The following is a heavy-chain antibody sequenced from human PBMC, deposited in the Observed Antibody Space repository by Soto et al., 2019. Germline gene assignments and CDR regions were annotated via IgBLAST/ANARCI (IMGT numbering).Heavy chain of an antibody. V-gene: IGHV4-59*01. CDR3: ARDGYTVTPNYYYGMDV. J-gene: IGHJ6*02. Sequence: QVQLQESGPGLVKPSETLSLTCTVSGGSISSYYWSWIRQPPGKGLEWIGYIYYNGNTNYNPSLKSRVTISVDTSKNQFSLKLSSVTAADTAVYYCARDGYTVTPNYYYGMDVWGQGTTVTVSS. D-gene: IGHD4-4*01. CDR1: GGSISSYY. CDR2: IYYNGNT.